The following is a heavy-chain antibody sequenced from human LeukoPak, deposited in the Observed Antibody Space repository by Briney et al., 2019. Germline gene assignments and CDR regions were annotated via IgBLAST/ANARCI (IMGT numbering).Heavy chain of an antibody. CDR2: INHSGST. CDR3: ARAPGLSSSYKFDY. CDR1: GGSFSSYY. J-gene: IGHJ4*02. V-gene: IGHV4-34*01. D-gene: IGHD6-13*01. Sequence: PSETLSLTCAVYGGSFSSYYWSWIRQPPGKGLEWIGEINHSGSTNYNPSLKSRVTISVDTSKNQFSLKLSSVTAADTAVYYCARAPGLSSSYKFDYWGQGTLVTVSS.